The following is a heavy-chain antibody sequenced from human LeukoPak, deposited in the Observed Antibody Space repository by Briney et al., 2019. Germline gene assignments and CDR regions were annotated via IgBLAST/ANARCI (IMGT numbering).Heavy chain of an antibody. J-gene: IGHJ4*02. Sequence: GGSLRLSCAASGFTFSSYAMSWVRQAPGKGLEWVSAISGSGGSTYYADSVKGRFTISRDNSKNTLYQQMNSLRAEDTAVYYCAKTGRAAVAGSTVDYWGQGTLVTVSS. CDR3: AKTGRAAVAGSTVDY. D-gene: IGHD1-14*01. CDR2: ISGSGGST. V-gene: IGHV3-23*01. CDR1: GFTFSSYA.